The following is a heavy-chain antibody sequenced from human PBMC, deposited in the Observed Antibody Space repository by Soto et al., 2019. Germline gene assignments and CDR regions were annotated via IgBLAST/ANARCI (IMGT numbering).Heavy chain of an antibody. CDR2: ISGSGGIT. D-gene: IGHD6-6*01. Sequence: GSLRLSCAASGFTFSSYAMTWVRQAPGKGLEWVSVISGSGGITYYADSVKGRFTISRDNSKNTLYLQMNSLRAEDTAVYYCAKRPVGSGMDVWGQGTTVTVSS. CDR3: AKRPVGSGMDV. J-gene: IGHJ6*02. CDR1: GFTFSSYA. V-gene: IGHV3-23*01.